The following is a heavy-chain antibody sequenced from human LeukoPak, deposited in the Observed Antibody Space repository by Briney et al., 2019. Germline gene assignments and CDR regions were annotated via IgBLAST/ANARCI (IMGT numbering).Heavy chain of an antibody. CDR1: GFTFSTYA. V-gene: IGHV3-23*01. CDR3: AKTRDYYDSSGYNYYFDY. J-gene: IGHJ4*02. Sequence: PGGSLRLPCAASGFTFSTYAMSWVRQAPGKGLEWVSAISGYGGSTFYADSVKGRFTISRDNSKNTLYLQMNSLRAEDTAVYYCAKTRDYYDSSGYNYYFDYWGQGTLVTVSS. D-gene: IGHD3-22*01. CDR2: ISGYGGST.